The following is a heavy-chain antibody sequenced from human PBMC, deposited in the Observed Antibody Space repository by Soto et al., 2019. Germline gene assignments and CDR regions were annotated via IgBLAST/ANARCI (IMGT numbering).Heavy chain of an antibody. J-gene: IGHJ4*02. CDR3: ARGPPLLW. CDR2: IYHSGST. Sequence: NPSETLSLTCAVSGGSISSGGYSWSWIRQPPGKGLECIGYIYHSGSTYYNPSLKSRVTISVDRSKNQFSLKLSSVTAADTAVYYCARGPPLLWWSQGTLVTVSS. CDR1: GGSISSGGYS. V-gene: IGHV4-30-2*01. D-gene: IGHD2-21*01.